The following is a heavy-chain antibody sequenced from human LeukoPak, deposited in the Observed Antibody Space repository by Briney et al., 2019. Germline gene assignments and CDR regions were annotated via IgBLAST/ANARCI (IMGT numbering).Heavy chain of an antibody. D-gene: IGHD1-26*01. Sequence: ASVKVSCKASGYTFTGYYMHWVRQAPGQGLEWMGWINPNSGGTNHAQKFQGRVTMARDTSISTAYMELSRLRSDDTAVYYCARSKDGSYNAFDYWGQGTLVTVSS. CDR2: INPNSGGT. V-gene: IGHV1-2*02. CDR1: GYTFTGYY. CDR3: ARSKDGSYNAFDY. J-gene: IGHJ4*02.